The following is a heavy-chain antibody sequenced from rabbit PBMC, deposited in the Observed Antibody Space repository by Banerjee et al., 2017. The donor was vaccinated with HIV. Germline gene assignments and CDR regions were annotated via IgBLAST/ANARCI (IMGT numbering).Heavy chain of an antibody. CDR2: IYGGDGNT. J-gene: IGHJ4*01. CDR3: ARDNDGAGVDYFNL. D-gene: IGHD4-2*01. V-gene: IGHV1S43*01. CDR1: GIDFSSYYY. Sequence: QEQLEESGGGLVKPGGTLTLTCKASGIDFSSYYYMCWVRQAPGKGLEWIACIYGGDGNTYYATWAKGRFTISKTSSTVDLKMTSLTVADTATYFCARDNDGAGVDYFNLWGQGTLVTVS.